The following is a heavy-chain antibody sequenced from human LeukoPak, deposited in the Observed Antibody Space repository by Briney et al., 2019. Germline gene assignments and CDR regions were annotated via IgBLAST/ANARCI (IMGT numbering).Heavy chain of an antibody. D-gene: IGHD6-19*01. V-gene: IGHV3-30-3*01. J-gene: IGHJ4*02. CDR3: ARGGVYSSGSYYLYYFDY. CDR2: ISYDGSNK. Sequence: GGSLRLSCAASAFTFSSYAMHWVRQAPGKGLEWVALISYDGSNKYYADSVKGRFTISRDNSKNTLYLQMNSLRAEDTAVYYCARGGVYSSGSYYLYYFDYWGQGTLVTVSS. CDR1: AFTFSSYA.